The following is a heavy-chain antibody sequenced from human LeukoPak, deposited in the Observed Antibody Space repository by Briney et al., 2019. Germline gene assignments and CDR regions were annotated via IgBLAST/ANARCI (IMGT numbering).Heavy chain of an antibody. V-gene: IGHV3-30-3*01. D-gene: IGHD2-2*01. Sequence: PGGSLRLSCAASGFTFSSYAMHWVRQAPGKGLEWVAVISYDGSNKYYADSVKGRFTISRDNSKNTLYLQMNSLRAEDTAVYYCARDPVVPAAIRFDYWGQGTLVTVSS. CDR3: ARDPVVPAAIRFDY. CDR2: ISYDGSNK. CDR1: GFTFSSYA. J-gene: IGHJ4*02.